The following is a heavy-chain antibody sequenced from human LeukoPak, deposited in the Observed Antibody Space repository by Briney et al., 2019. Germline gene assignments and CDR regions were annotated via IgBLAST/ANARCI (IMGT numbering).Heavy chain of an antibody. V-gene: IGHV1-2*02. J-gene: IGHJ5*02. CDR2: VNPSTGAT. Sequence: ASVKVSCKASGYAFIGYYMHWVRQAPGQGLEWMGWVNPSTGATKSAQNFQGRITMTRDTSTSTVYMELNSLTSDDTAVYYCARAAPRDYSGGSWFFDWFDPWGQGTLVTVSS. CDR3: ARAAPRDYSGGSWFFDWFDP. D-gene: IGHD2-15*01. CDR1: GYAFIGYY.